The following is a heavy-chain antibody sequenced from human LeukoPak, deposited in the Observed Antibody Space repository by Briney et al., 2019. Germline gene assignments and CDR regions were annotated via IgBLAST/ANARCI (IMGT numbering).Heavy chain of an antibody. D-gene: IGHD6-6*01. V-gene: IGHV3-48*03. J-gene: IGHJ3*02. CDR3: ARGPSIAARYDAFDI. Sequence: QPGGSLRLSCAASGFIFSSYEMNWVRQAPGKGLEWVSYISSSGNTISYADSVKGRFTISRDNAKNSLYLQVISLRAEDTAVYYCARGPSIAARYDAFDIWGQGTMVTVSS. CDR1: GFIFSSYE. CDR2: ISSSGNTI.